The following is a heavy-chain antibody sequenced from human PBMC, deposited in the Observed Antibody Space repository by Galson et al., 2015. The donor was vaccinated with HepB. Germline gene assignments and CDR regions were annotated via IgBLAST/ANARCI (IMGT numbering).Heavy chain of an antibody. V-gene: IGHV3-66*01. CDR1: GFTVSSNY. CDR3: ARERAAAGAFDY. D-gene: IGHD6-13*01. Sequence: SLRLSCAASGFTVSSNYMSWVRQAPGKGLGWVSVIYSGGSTYYADSVKGRFTISRDNSKNTLYLQMNSLRAEDTAVYYCARERAAAGAFDYWGQGTLVTVSS. J-gene: IGHJ4*02. CDR2: IYSGGST.